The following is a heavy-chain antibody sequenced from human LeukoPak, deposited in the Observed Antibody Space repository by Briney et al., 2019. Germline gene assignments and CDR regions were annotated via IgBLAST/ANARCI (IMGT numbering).Heavy chain of an antibody. V-gene: IGHV3-74*01. J-gene: IGHJ6*02. Sequence: GGSLRLSCAASGFTFRSYWMHWVRHAPGKGLVWVSRVNTDGSSTSYADSVKGRFTISRDNAKNTLYLQMNSLRAEDTAVYYCARVKDTSYGMDVWGQGTTLTVSS. D-gene: IGHD2-15*01. CDR2: VNTDGSST. CDR1: GFTFRSYW. CDR3: ARVKDTSYGMDV.